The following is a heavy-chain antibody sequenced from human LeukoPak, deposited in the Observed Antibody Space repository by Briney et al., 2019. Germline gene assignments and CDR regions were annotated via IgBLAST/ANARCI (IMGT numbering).Heavy chain of an antibody. CDR2: IRSKANSYAT. CDR3: TRQAAATFLDY. D-gene: IGHD3-16*01. V-gene: IGHV3-73*01. Sequence: GGSLKLSCAASGFTFSGSAMHWVRQASGKGLEWVGRIRSKANSYATAYAASVKRRFTISRDDSKNTAYLQMNSLKTEDTAVYYCTRQAAATFLDYWGQGTLVTVSS. CDR1: GFTFSGSA. J-gene: IGHJ4*02.